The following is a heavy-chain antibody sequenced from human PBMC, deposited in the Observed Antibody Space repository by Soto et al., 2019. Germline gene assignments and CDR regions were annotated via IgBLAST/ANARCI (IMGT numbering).Heavy chain of an antibody. CDR1: GFTFSSYW. CDR2: INTVGSST. V-gene: IGHV3-74*01. D-gene: IGHD1-26*01. CDR3: GRVPTGRAWAGATEY. Sequence: EVQLVESGGGLVQPGGSLRLSCAASGFTFSSYWMHWVRQAPGKGLVWVSRINTVGSSTSYADSVKGRFTISRDNAKNTLYRQMNGLRVEDTAIFSFGRVPTGRAWAGATEYGGQGTLVTVSS. J-gene: IGHJ4*02.